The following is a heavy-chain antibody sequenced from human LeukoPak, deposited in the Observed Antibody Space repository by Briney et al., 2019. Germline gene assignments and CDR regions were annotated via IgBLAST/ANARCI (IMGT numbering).Heavy chain of an antibody. Sequence: PSETLSLTCAVYGGSFSGYYWSWVRQAPGKGLEWVSAISGGGGSTYYADSVKGRFTISRDNARNSLFLQMNSLRAEDTGVYYCTWSGEADWGQGTLVTVSS. J-gene: IGHJ4*02. D-gene: IGHD3-3*01. CDR1: GGSFSGYY. CDR2: ISGGGGST. CDR3: TWSGEAD. V-gene: IGHV3-23*01.